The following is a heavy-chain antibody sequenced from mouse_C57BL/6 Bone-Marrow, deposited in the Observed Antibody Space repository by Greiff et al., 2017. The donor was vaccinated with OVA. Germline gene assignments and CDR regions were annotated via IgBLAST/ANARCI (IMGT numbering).Heavy chain of an antibody. CDR3: ARHGGLRPSMDY. J-gene: IGHJ4*01. D-gene: IGHD3-2*02. CDR1: GYTFTEYT. V-gene: IGHV1-62-2*01. Sequence: VQRVESGAELVKPGASVKLSCKASGYTFTEYTIHWVKQRSGQGLEWIGWFYPGSGSIKYNEKFKDKATLTADKSSSTVYMELSRLTSEDSAVYCCARHGGLRPSMDYWGQGTSVTVSS. CDR2: FYPGSGSI.